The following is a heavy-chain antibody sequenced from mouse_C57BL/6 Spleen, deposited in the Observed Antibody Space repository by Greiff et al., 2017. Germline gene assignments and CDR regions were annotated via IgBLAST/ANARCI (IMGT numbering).Heavy chain of an antibody. Sequence: EVNLVESGGGLVKPGGSLKLSCAASGFTFSDYGMHWVRQAPEKGLEWVAYISSGSSTFYYADTVKGRFTISRDNAKNTLFLQMTSLRSEDTDMYYCARGPEIYYDYPFAYWGQGTLVTVSA. D-gene: IGHD2-4*01. CDR1: GFTFSDYG. CDR2: ISSGSSTF. V-gene: IGHV5-17*01. J-gene: IGHJ3*01. CDR3: ARGPEIYYDYPFAY.